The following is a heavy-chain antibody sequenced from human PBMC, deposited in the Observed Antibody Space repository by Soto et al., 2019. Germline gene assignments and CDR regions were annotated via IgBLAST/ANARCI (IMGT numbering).Heavy chain of an antibody. J-gene: IGHJ3*02. D-gene: IGHD4-17*01. CDR1: GGTFSSYT. CDR2: IIPILGIA. Sequence: SVKVSCKASGGTFSSYTISWVRQAPGQGLEWMGRIIPILGIANYAQKFQGRVTITTDKSTSTAYMELSSLRSEDTAVYYCARDDYGDYTGVDAFDIWGQGTMVTVSS. V-gene: IGHV1-69*04. CDR3: ARDDYGDYTGVDAFDI.